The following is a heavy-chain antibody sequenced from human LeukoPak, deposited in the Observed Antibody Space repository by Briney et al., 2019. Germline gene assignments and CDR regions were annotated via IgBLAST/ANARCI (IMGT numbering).Heavy chain of an antibody. Sequence: SETLSLTCAVYGGSFSGYYWSWIRQPPGKGLEGIGEINHSGRTNYNPYLKRRVTISVDTSKNQFSLKLSSVTAADTAVYYCARAHIIHRTGHNYWGQGTLVTVSS. J-gene: IGHJ4*02. V-gene: IGHV4-34*01. D-gene: IGHD2-21*01. CDR2: INHSGRT. CDR1: GGSFSGYY. CDR3: ARAHIIHRTGHNY.